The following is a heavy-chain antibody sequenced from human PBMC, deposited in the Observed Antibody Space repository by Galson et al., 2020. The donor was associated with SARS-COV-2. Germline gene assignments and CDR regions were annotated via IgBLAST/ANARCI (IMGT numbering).Heavy chain of an antibody. CDR2: ISYDGSNK. V-gene: IGHV3-30*18. D-gene: IGHD3-3*01. J-gene: IGHJ6*03. Sequence: GESLKISCAASGFTFSSYGMHWVRQAPGKGLEWVAVISYDGSNKYYADSVKGRFTISRDNSKNTLYLQMNSLRAEDTAVYHCAKDSKYYDFWSGYVRTLHYYYYYMDVWGKGTTVTVSS. CDR3: AKDSKYYDFWSGYVRTLHYYYYYMDV. CDR1: GFTFSSYG.